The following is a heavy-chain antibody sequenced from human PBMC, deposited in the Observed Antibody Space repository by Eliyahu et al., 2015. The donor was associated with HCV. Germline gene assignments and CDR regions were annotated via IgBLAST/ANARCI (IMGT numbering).Heavy chain of an antibody. CDR3: AKDQYSSGWDPPGMDV. D-gene: IGHD6-19*01. V-gene: IGHV3-30*18. CDR1: GFTFSSXG. CDR2: ISYDGSNK. Sequence: QLVESGGGVVQPGRSLRLSCAASGFTFSSXGMXWVRQAPGKGLEWVAVISYDGSNKYYADSVKGRFTISRDNSKNTLYLQMNSLRAEDTAVYYCAKDQYSSGWDPPGMDVWGQGTTVTVSS. J-gene: IGHJ6*02.